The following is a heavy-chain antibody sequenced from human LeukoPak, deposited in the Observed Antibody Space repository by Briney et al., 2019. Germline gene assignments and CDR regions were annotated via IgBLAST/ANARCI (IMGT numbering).Heavy chain of an antibody. CDR1: GGTFSSYA. J-gene: IGHJ6*03. CDR3: ARDSITMVRGEVYYHYYMDV. CDR2: LIPIFGTA. V-gene: IGHV1-69*05. D-gene: IGHD3-10*01. Sequence: GASVKVSCKASGGTFSSYAISWVRQAPGQGLEWMGRLIPIFGTANYAQKFQGRVTITTDESTSTAYMELSSLRSEDTAVYYCARDSITMVRGEVYYHYYMDVWGKGTTVSVSS.